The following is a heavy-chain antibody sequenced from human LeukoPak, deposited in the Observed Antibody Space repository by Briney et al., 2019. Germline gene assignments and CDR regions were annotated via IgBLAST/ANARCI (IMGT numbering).Heavy chain of an antibody. CDR1: GFTFSSYE. D-gene: IGHD6-19*01. V-gene: IGHV3-48*03. CDR3: ATATRDSSGWLGFDY. CDR2: ISSSGSTI. J-gene: IGHJ4*02. Sequence: TGGSLRLSCAASGFTFSSYEMNWVRQAPGKGLEWVSYISSSGSTIYYADSVKGRFTISRDNAKNSLYLQMNSLRAEDTAVYYCATATRDSSGWLGFDYWGQGTLVTVSS.